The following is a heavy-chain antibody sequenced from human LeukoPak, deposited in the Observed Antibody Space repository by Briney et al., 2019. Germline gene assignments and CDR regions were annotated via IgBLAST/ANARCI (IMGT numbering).Heavy chain of an antibody. D-gene: IGHD2-15*01. V-gene: IGHV4-38-2*02. CDR2: IYHSGNT. CDR1: GYSITSGYY. Sequence: SETLSLTCTVSGYSITSGYYWAWIRQSPGKGLEWIGSIYHSGNTYYNPSLKSRVIILVDTSKNQFSLRLGSVTPTDTAVYYCARAGYCSGVSCYSAVPGKYWGQGALVTVSS. CDR3: ARAGYCSGVSCYSAVPGKY. J-gene: IGHJ4*02.